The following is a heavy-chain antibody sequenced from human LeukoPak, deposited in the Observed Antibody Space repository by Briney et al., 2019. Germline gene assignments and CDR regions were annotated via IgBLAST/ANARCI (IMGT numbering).Heavy chain of an antibody. CDR1: GYTFTSYY. V-gene: IGHV1-46*01. Sequence: ASVKVSCKASGYTFTSYYMHWVRQAPGQGLEWMGIINPSGGSTSYAQKFQGRVTMTRDMSTSTAYMELSSLRSEDTAVYYCASSNGGYYYYMDVWGKGTTVTVSS. D-gene: IGHD4-23*01. J-gene: IGHJ6*03. CDR3: ASSNGGYYYYMDV. CDR2: INPSGGST.